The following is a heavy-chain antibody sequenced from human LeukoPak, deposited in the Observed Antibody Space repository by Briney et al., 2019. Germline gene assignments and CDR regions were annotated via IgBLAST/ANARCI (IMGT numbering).Heavy chain of an antibody. V-gene: IGHV4-59*01. Sequence: PSETLSLTCTVSGGSISGFYWNWIRQPPGEGLEWIGYIYYTGTTNYNPANPSLTSRVTISVDTSNNQFSLKLSSVTAADTAVYYCARDPAGGGGFFDYWGQGALVTVSS. D-gene: IGHD3-16*01. CDR1: GGSISGFY. CDR3: ARDPAGGGGFFDY. J-gene: IGHJ4*02. CDR2: IYYTGTT.